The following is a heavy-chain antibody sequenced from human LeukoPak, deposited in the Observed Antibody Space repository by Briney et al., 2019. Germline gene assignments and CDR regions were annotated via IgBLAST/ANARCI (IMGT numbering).Heavy chain of an antibody. V-gene: IGHV4-39*07. CDR2: IYYSGSN. CDR1: GGSISSSSSY. CDR3: ARTDHIAVAGGGRVGY. D-gene: IGHD6-19*01. Sequence: PSETLSLSCTVSGGSISSSSSYWGWIRQPPGKGLEWIGSIYYSGSNYYNPSLKSRVTISVDTSKNQFSLKLSSVTAADTAVYYCARTDHIAVAGGGRVGYWGQGTLVSVSS. J-gene: IGHJ4*02.